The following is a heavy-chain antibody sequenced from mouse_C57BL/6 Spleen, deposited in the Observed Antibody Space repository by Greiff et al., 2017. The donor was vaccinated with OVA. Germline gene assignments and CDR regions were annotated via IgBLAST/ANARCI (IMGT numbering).Heavy chain of an antibody. CDR2: IHPNSGST. CDR3: ARWVTTVAFDY. J-gene: IGHJ2*01. CDR1: GYTFTSYW. V-gene: IGHV1-64*01. Sequence: VQLQQPGAELVKPGASVKLSCKASGYTFTSYWMHWVKQRPGQGLEWIGMIHPNSGSTNYNEKFKSKATLTVDKSSSTAYMQLSSLTSEDSAVYYCARWVTTVAFDYWGQGTTLTVSS. D-gene: IGHD1-1*01.